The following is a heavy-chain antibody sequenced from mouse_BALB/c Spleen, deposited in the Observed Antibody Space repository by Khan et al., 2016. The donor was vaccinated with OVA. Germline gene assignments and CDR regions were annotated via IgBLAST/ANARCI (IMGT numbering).Heavy chain of an antibody. CDR2: IIPSTVYT. CDR1: GYTFTSYT. CDR3: ARDFHYYGSRGAMDN. V-gene: IGHV1-4*01. Sequence: QVQLQQSGAELARPGASVKMSCKASGYTFTSYTMHWVKQRPGQGLEWIGYIIPSTVYTNYNQKFKDKATLTADKSSSTAHMQLSSLTSEDAAVYYCARDFHYYGSRGAMDNWGQGTSVTVSS. D-gene: IGHD1-1*01. J-gene: IGHJ4*01.